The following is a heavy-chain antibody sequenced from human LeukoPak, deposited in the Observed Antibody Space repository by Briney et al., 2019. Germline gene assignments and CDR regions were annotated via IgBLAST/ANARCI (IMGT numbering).Heavy chain of an antibody. CDR2: MNPNSGNT. CDR1: GYTSTSYD. V-gene: IGHV1-8*01. J-gene: IGHJ6*02. Sequence: ASVKVSCKASGYTSTSYDINWVRQATGQGLEWMGWMNPNSGNTGYAQKFQGRVTMTRNTSISTAYMELSSLRSEDTAVYYCARGEYCSSTSCYTPYYYYYGMDVWGQGTTVTVSS. D-gene: IGHD2-2*02. CDR3: ARGEYCSSTSCYTPYYYYYGMDV.